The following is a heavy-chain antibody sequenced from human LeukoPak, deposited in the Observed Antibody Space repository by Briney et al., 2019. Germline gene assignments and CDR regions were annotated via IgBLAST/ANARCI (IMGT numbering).Heavy chain of an antibody. Sequence: GGSLRLSCAASGLTFSDYSIHWVRQAPGKGLEWVAFIRYAGNQEYYTDPVKGRFTISRDNSKNTVYLQMNSLRPEDTAVYYCAKASIYGLQYFDYWGQGTLVTVSS. CDR2: IRYAGNQE. V-gene: IGHV3-30*02. CDR3: AKASIYGLQYFDY. J-gene: IGHJ4*02. D-gene: IGHD3-10*01. CDR1: GLTFSDYS.